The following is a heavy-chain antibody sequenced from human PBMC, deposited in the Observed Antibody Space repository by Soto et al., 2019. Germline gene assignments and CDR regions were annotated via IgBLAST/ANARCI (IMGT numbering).Heavy chain of an antibody. D-gene: IGHD3-16*02. J-gene: IGHJ4*02. V-gene: IGHV3-13*01. CDR3: ARGRGLHLGELSLTEFDY. Sequence: EVQLVESGGGLVQPGGSWGLSCEAPGFTFISYERHWVRQATGKVREWVSAIGTAGDTYYPGSVKGRFTISRENAKNSLYLQMNSLRAGDTAVYYCARGRGLHLGELSLTEFDYWGQGTLVTVSS. CDR2: IGTAGDT. CDR1: GFTFISYE.